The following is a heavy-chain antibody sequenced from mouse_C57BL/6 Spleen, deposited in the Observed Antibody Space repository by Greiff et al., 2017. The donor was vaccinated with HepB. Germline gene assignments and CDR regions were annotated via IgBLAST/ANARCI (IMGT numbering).Heavy chain of an antibody. Sequence: EVQLQQSGPELVKPGASVKISCKASGYTFTDYYMNWVKQSHGKSLEWIGDINPNNGGTSYNQKFKGKATLTVDKSSSTAYMELRSLTSEDSAVYYCAREGLGYGSSYAMDYWGQGTSVTVSS. CDR2: INPNNGGT. CDR3: AREGLGYGSSYAMDY. CDR1: GYTFTDYY. D-gene: IGHD1-1*01. V-gene: IGHV1-26*01. J-gene: IGHJ4*01.